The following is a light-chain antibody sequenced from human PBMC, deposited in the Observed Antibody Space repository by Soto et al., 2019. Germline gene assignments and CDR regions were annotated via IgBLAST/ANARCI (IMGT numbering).Light chain of an antibody. J-gene: IGKJ2*01. CDR1: QSLVDSDGYTY. CDR2: KVS. CDR3: MQGTQLPHT. Sequence: DIVLTQTPLSSPVTLGQPASISCSSSQSLVDSDGYTYLSWLHQRPGQPPRLLIYKVSSRFPGVPDRVSGSGAVTDFTLKISRVEAEDVGVYYCMQGTQLPHTFGQGTKLEIK. V-gene: IGKV2-24*01.